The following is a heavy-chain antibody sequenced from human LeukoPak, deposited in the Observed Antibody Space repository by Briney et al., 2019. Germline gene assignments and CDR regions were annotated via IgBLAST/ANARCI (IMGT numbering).Heavy chain of an antibody. Sequence: PGGSLRLSCAASGFRLSDFNMNWVRQAPGKGLEWVSSITKQSDYVYYADSVTGRFTISRDNAQNSLFLQMNSLRADDTAVYYCARGPVLSTVTIDYWGQGTLVTVSS. CDR1: GFRLSDFN. J-gene: IGHJ4*02. V-gene: IGHV3-21*01. CDR3: ARGPVLSTVTIDY. D-gene: IGHD4-17*01. CDR2: ITKQSDYV.